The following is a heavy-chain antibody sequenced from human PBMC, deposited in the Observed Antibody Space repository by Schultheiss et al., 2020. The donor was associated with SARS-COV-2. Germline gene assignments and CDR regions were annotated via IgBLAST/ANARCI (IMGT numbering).Heavy chain of an antibody. CDR1: GFTFSSYS. CDR2: ISSSSSTI. CDR3: ARIMITFGGPSFDY. V-gene: IGHV3-48*02. D-gene: IGHD3-16*01. Sequence: GGSLRLSCAASGFTFSSYSMNWVRQAPGKGLEWVSYISSSSSTIYYAGSVKGRFTISRDNAKNSLYLQMNSLRDEDTAVYYCARIMITFGGPSFDYWGQGTLVTVSS. J-gene: IGHJ4*02.